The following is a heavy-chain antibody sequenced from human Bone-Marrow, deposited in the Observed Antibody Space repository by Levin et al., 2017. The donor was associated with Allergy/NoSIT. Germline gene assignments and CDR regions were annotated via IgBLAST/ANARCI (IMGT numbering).Heavy chain of an antibody. J-gene: IGHJ3*02. Sequence: GGSLRLSCAASGFTFDDYAMHWVRQAPGKGLEWVSGISWNSGSIGYADSVKGRFTISRDNAKNSLYLQMNSLRAEDTALYYCAKDMVFGVVITDAFDSWGQGTMVTVSS. D-gene: IGHD3-3*01. CDR2: ISWNSGSI. CDR1: GFTFDDYA. V-gene: IGHV3-9*01. CDR3: AKDMVFGVVITDAFDS.